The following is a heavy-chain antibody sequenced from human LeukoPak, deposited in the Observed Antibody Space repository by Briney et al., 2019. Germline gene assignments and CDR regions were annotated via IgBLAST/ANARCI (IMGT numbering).Heavy chain of an antibody. CDR1: GYTFTIYG. CDR2: ISAYNGNT. D-gene: IGHD3-10*01. J-gene: IGHJ6*04. Sequence: GASVKVSFKASGYTFTIYGISWVRQAPGQGLEWMGWISAYNGNTNYTQKLQGRVTITTDTSTSTAYMELRSLRSDDTAVYYCARDPPPLLWFGELSPYCYGMDVWGKGTTVTVSS. V-gene: IGHV1-18*04. CDR3: ARDPPPLLWFGELSPYCYGMDV.